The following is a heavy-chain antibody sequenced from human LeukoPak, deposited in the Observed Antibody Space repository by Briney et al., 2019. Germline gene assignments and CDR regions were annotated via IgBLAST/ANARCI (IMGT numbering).Heavy chain of an antibody. Sequence: GGSLRLSCAASGFTVSSNYMSWVRQAPGKGLEWVSVIYSGGSTYYADSVKGRFTISRDNSKNTLYLQMNSLRDEDTAVYYCARDSVTIFGVHYFDYWGQGPLVPVSS. D-gene: IGHD3-3*01. CDR2: IYSGGST. J-gene: IGHJ4*02. CDR3: ARDSVTIFGVHYFDY. CDR1: GFTVSSNY. V-gene: IGHV3-66*02.